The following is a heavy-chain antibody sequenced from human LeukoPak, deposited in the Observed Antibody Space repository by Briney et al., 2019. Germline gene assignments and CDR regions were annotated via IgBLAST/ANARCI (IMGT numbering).Heavy chain of an antibody. CDR3: ARVGKPGGAGYYYYMDV. CDR1: GFTFSSYS. J-gene: IGHJ6*03. Sequence: GGSLRLSCAASGFTFSSYSMNWVRQAPGKGLEWVSSISSSSSYIYYADSVKGRFTISRDNAKNSLYLQMNSLRAEDTAVYYCARVGKPGGAGYYYYMDVWGKGTTVTVSS. D-gene: IGHD2-8*02. V-gene: IGHV3-21*01. CDR2: ISSSSSYI.